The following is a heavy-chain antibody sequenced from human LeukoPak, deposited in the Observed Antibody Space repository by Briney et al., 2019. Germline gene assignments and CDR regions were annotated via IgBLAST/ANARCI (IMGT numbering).Heavy chain of an antibody. D-gene: IGHD6-19*01. V-gene: IGHV4-4*02. CDR1: GGSISSTNW. J-gene: IGHJ4*02. CDR2: IYRSGTT. Sequence: NPSGTLSLTCAVSGGSISSTNWWSWVRQPPGKGLAWIGEIYRSGTTNYKPSLKSRVTISLDKSRNHFSLKLTSVTAADSAVYYCARRSPYSTGWSSYFDYWGQGALVTVSS. CDR3: ARRSPYSTGWSSYFDY.